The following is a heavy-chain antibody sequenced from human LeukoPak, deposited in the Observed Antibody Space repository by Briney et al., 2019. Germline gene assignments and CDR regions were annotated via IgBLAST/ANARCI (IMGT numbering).Heavy chain of an antibody. CDR3: ARCYSGYDLEEY. D-gene: IGHD5-12*01. CDR2: IKQDGSDK. V-gene: IGHV3-7*01. J-gene: IGHJ4*02. Sequence: GGSLRLSCAASGLTFSSHWMSWVRQAPGKGLEWVANIKQDGSDKYYVDSVKGRFTISRDNAKNSLYLQMNSLRVEDTAVYYCARCYSGYDLEEYWGQGTLVTVSS. CDR1: GLTFSSHW.